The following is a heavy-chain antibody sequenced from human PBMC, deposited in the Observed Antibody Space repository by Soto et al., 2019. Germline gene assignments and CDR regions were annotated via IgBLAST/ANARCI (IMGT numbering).Heavy chain of an antibody. V-gene: IGHV3-7*01. J-gene: IGHJ4*02. CDR2: VSLDGRDK. D-gene: IGHD6-19*01. CDR3: ARDDRSSGPFDY. Sequence: EVQLEESGGGLVQPGGSLRLSCAASGFSFSSYWMSWVRQAPGKGPEWVAIVSLDGRDKTYADPVKGRFTISRDNAENSLFLQMNSLRADDTAVYYCARDDRSSGPFDYWGQGALVTVSS. CDR1: GFSFSSYW.